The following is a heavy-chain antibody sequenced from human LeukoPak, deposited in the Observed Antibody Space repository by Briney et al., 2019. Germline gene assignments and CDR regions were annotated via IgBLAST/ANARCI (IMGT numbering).Heavy chain of an antibody. D-gene: IGHD1-7*01. V-gene: IGHV4-38-2*02. CDR1: GYSISSGYY. Sequence: PSETLSLTCTVSGYSISSGYYWGWIRQPPGKGLEWIGSIYHSGSTHYNPSLKSRVTISVDTSKNQFSLKLSSVTAADTAVYYCARELELRYWGQGTLVTVSS. J-gene: IGHJ4*02. CDR2: IYHSGST. CDR3: ARELELRY.